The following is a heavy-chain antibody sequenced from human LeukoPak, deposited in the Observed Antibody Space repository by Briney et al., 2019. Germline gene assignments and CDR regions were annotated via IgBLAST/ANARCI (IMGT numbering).Heavy chain of an antibody. J-gene: IGHJ5*01. CDR3: ATAGQLLVFGS. Sequence: SETLSLTCTVSGGSISSFYWSWIRQPPGKGLEWIGYIYYSGSTNYNPSLKSRVTMSGDTSKNQFSLQPSSVTAADTAVYYCATAGQLLVFGSWGQGTLVTVSS. D-gene: IGHD6-13*01. CDR2: IYYSGST. CDR1: GGSISSFY. V-gene: IGHV4-59*08.